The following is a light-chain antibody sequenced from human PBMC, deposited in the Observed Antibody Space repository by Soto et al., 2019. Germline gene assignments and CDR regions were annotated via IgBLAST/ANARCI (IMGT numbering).Light chain of an antibody. J-gene: IGKJ3*01. CDR1: QSVSDSY. Sequence: EIVLTQSPGTLFLSPGERATLSCRASQSVSDSYLAWYQQKPGQAPRLLIYASSRATGIPDRFSGSGSVTDFTLTISRLEPEDCAVYYCQHYGTAALFGPGTKVDIK. CDR2: AS. CDR3: QHYGTAAL. V-gene: IGKV3-20*01.